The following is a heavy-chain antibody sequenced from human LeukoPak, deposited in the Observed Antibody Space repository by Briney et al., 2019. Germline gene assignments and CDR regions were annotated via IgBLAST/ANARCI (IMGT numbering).Heavy chain of an antibody. D-gene: IGHD6-13*01. V-gene: IGHV4-31*03. CDR2: IYYSGST. CDR1: GGSISSGGYY. CDR3: ASLLGIVAVDKSHDY. Sequence: PSETLSLTCTVSGGSISSGGYYWSWIRQHPGKGLEWIGYIYYSGSTYYNPSLKSRVTMSVDTSKNQFSLKLSSVTAADTAVYYCASLLGIVAVDKSHDYWGQGTLVTVSS. J-gene: IGHJ4*02.